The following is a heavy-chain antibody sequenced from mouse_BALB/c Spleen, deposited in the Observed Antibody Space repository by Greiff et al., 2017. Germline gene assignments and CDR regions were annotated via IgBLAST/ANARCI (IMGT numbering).Heavy chain of an antibody. J-gene: IGHJ4*01. Sequence: EVQRVESGGGLVKPGGSLKLSCAASGFAFSSYDMSWVRQTPEKRLEWVAYISSGGGSTYYPDTVKGRFTISRDNAKNTLYLQMSSLKSEDTAMYYCATLQLGLPYYAMDYWGQGTSVTVSS. V-gene: IGHV5-12-1*01. CDR2: ISSGGGST. CDR3: ATLQLGLPYYAMDY. CDR1: GFAFSSYD. D-gene: IGHD3-1*01.